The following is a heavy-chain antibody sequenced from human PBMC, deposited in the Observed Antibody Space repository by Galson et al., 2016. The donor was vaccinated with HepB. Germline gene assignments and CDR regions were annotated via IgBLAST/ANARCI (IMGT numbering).Heavy chain of an antibody. CDR2: IYSGGTT. V-gene: IGHV3-66*02. D-gene: IGHD6-19*01. CDR3: ARVTPVAGKNA. Sequence: SLRLSCAASGFTVSSNYMRWVRQAPGKGPEWVSVIYSGGTTYYADSVKGRFTISRDNSKNTLFLQMSNLRPEDTAVYYCARVTPVAGKNAWGQGTLVTVSS. CDR1: GFTVSSNY. J-gene: IGHJ5*02.